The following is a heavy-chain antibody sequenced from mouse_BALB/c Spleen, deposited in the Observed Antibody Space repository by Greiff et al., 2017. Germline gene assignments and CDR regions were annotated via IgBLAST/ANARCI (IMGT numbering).Heavy chain of an antibody. J-gene: IGHJ4*01. V-gene: IGHV5-12-2*01. CDR2: ISNGGGST. CDR3: ARRDGYLPMDY. Sequence: DVQLVESGGGLVQPGGSLKLSCAASGFTFSSYTMSWVRQTPEKRLEWVAYISNGGGSTYYPDTVKGRFTISRDNAKNTLYLQMSSLKSEDTAMYYCARRDGYLPMDYWGQGTSVTVSS. D-gene: IGHD2-3*01. CDR1: GFTFSSYT.